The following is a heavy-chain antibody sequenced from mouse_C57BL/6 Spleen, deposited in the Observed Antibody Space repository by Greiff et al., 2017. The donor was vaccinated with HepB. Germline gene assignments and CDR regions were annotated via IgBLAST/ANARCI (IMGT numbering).Heavy chain of an antibody. V-gene: IGHV14-2*01. CDR2: IDPEDGET. Sequence: VQLQQSGAELVKPGASVKLSCTASGFNIKDYYMHWVKQRTEQGLEWIGRIDPEDGETKYAPNFQGKATITADTSSNTAFLHLSSLTSEDTAVSYCSRSGTTVVAPYWYFDVWGTGTTVTVSS. CDR1: GFNIKDYY. D-gene: IGHD1-1*01. J-gene: IGHJ1*03. CDR3: SRSGTTVVAPYWYFDV.